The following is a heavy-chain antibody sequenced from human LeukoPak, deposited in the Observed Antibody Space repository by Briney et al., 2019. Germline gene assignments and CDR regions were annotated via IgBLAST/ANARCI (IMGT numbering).Heavy chain of an antibody. Sequence: ASVKVSCKASGYTFTSYGISWVRQAPGQGLEWMAWISVYNGNTNYAQEVQGRVTMTTDTSTSTAYMELRSLRSDDTAVYYCARAGYSGYDGDYWGQGTLVTVSS. CDR1: GYTFTSYG. J-gene: IGHJ4*02. CDR3: ARAGYSGYDGDY. V-gene: IGHV1-18*01. D-gene: IGHD5-12*01. CDR2: ISVYNGNT.